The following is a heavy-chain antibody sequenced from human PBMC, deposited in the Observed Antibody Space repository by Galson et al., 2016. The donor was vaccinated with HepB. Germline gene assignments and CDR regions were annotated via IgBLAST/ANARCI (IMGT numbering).Heavy chain of an antibody. V-gene: IGHV4-4*02. CDR1: GGSISSSNW. CDR2: IYHSGSA. D-gene: IGHD3-10*01. Sequence: TLSLTCAVSGGSISSSNWWSWVRQPPGKGLEWIGKIYHSGSANYNPSLKSRVTMSVDKSKNHFSLKLSSVTAADTAVYYCARLRGLPATELRGYYYFGMDVWGQGTTVTVSS. CDR3: ARLRGLPATELRGYYYFGMDV. J-gene: IGHJ6*02.